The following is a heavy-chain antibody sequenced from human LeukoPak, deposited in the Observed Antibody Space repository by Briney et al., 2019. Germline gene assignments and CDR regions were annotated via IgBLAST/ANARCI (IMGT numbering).Heavy chain of an antibody. CDR2: IRYDGSNK. D-gene: IGHD2-2*01. J-gene: IGHJ4*02. V-gene: IGHV3-30*02. CDR3: ARDLGCSSTSCIYPHLGEDY. CDR1: GFTFSSYG. Sequence: PGGSLRLSCAASGFTFSSYGMHWVRQAPGKGLEWVAFIRYDGSNKYYADSVKGRFTISRDNSKNTLYLQMNSLRSDDTAVYYCARDLGCSSTSCIYPHLGEDYWGQGTLVTVSS.